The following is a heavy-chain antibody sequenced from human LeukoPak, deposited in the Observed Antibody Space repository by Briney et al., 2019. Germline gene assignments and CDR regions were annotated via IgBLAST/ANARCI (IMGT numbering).Heavy chain of an antibody. CDR1: GNYW. CDR2: INGDGSWT. CDR3: VSFYETY. J-gene: IGHJ4*02. Sequence: GGSLRLSCAASGNYWMHWVRQAPGKGLVWVSHINGDGSWTTYADSVKGRFTISKDNAKNTVYLQMNNLRAEDTAVYYCVSFYETYWGRGTLITVSS. V-gene: IGHV3-74*01. D-gene: IGHD2-2*01.